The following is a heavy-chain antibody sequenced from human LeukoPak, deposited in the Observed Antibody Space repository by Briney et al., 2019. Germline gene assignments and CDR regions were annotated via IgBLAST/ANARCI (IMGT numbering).Heavy chain of an antibody. J-gene: IGHJ4*02. V-gene: IGHV5-51*01. D-gene: IGHD4-23*01. Sequence: GESLKISCEGSGYNFSNCLIGWVRQVPGKGLGWMGIIYPGDSDTRYGPSFQGQVTISADKSISTAYLQWSSLKASDTAMYYCARHGGGGSGGNSGFDYWGQGTLVTVSS. CDR3: ARHGGGGSGGNSGFDY. CDR2: IYPGDSDT. CDR1: GYNFSNCL.